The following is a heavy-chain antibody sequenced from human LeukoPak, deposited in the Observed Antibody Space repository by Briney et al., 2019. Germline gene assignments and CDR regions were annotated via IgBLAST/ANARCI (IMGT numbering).Heavy chain of an antibody. CDR3: ARPLLQSLEDAFDT. Sequence: SEILSRTCTVSGGSICSSRYYWGAIRQPPGKGLEGMGRIYYSGSTYYNPSLKSRVTISVDTSKNQFSLKLSSVTAADTAVYYCARPLLQSLEDAFDTWGQGTMVTVSS. V-gene: IGHV4-39*01. CDR2: IYYSGST. D-gene: IGHD4-11*01. CDR1: GGSICSSRYY. J-gene: IGHJ3*02.